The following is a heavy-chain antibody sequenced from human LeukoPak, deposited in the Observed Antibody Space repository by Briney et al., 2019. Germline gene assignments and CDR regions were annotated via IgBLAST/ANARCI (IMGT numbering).Heavy chain of an antibody. V-gene: IGHV3-23*01. J-gene: IGHJ4*02. CDR1: GFTFSSYA. D-gene: IGHD3-16*01. CDR2: ISGSGGST. Sequence: GGSLRLSCAGSGFTFSSYAMSWVRQAPGKGLERVSTISGSGGSTYYADSVKGRFTISRDSSKNTLYLQMNSLRAEDTAVYYCAKDDDYVWGRFEYWGQGTLVTVSS. CDR3: AKDDDYVWGRFEY.